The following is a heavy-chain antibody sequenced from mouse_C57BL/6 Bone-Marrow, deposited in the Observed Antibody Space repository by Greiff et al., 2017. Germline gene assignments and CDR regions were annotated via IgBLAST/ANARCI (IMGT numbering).Heavy chain of an antibody. D-gene: IGHD2-3*01. CDR3: ARRGWFRAMDY. CDR1: GYSITSGYY. J-gene: IGHJ4*01. V-gene: IGHV3-6*01. Sequence: EVKVEESGPGLVKPSQSLSLTCSVTGYSITSGYYWNWIRQFPGNKLEWMGYISYDGSNNYNPSLKNKISITLDTSKTPFFLKLNSVTSEDSATYYFARRGWFRAMDYWGQGTSVTVSS. CDR2: ISYDGSN.